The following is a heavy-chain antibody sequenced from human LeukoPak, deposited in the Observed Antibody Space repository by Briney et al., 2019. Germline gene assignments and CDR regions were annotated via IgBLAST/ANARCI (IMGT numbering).Heavy chain of an antibody. J-gene: IGHJ4*02. CDR1: GFTVSSNY. V-gene: IGHV3-49*04. CDR2: IRSKAYGGTT. Sequence: GGSLRLSCAASGFTVSSNYMSWVRQAPGKGLECVGFIRSKAYGGTTEYAASVKGRFSISRDDSKDIAYLQMNSLKTEDTAVYFCTRMWKWDLPTPPDYWGQGTLVTVSS. CDR3: TRMWKWDLPTPPDY. D-gene: IGHD1-26*01.